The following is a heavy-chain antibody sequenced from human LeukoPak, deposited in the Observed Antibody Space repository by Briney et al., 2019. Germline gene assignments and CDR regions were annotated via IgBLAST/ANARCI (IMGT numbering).Heavy chain of an antibody. Sequence: PGGSLRLSCAASGFTFSSYWMSWVRQAPGKGLEWVANIMQDGSEKYYVDSVKGRFTISRDNAKNSLYLQMNSLRAEDTAVYYCARAPTYYDFWSGSRDAFDIWGQGTMVPVSS. CDR1: GFTFSSYW. CDR3: ARAPTYYDFWSGSRDAFDI. D-gene: IGHD3-3*01. V-gene: IGHV3-7*01. J-gene: IGHJ3*02. CDR2: IMQDGSEK.